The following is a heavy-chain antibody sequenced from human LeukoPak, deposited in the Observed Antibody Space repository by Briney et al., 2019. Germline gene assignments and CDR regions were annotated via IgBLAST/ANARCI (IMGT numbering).Heavy chain of an antibody. CDR3: ARLGQAARPARFDP. CDR2: IYHSGST. D-gene: IGHD6-6*01. Sequence: SETLSLTCAVSGHSITNPNWWSWVRQPPGKGLEWIGEIYHSGSTKYNPSLKSRVTISVDTSKNLFSLSLNSVTAADTAVYYCARLGQAARPARFDPWGQGTLVTVSS. CDR1: GHSITNPNW. J-gene: IGHJ5*02. V-gene: IGHV4-4*02.